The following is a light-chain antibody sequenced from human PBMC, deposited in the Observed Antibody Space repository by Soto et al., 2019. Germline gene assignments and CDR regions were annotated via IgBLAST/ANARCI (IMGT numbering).Light chain of an antibody. CDR3: QQHGSSPYT. V-gene: IGKV3D-20*01. J-gene: IGKJ2*01. CDR2: DAS. CDR1: QSVSSSY. Sequence: EIVLTQSPATLSLSPGERATLSCGASQSVSSSYLAWYQQKPGLAPRLLIYDASSRATGIPDRFSGRGSGTDFTLTISRLKPEDFAGYYCQQHGSSPYTFGHGTKLEIK.